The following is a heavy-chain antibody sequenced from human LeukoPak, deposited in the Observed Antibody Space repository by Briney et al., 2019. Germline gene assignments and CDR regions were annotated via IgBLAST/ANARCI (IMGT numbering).Heavy chain of an antibody. CDR2: ISYDGGNK. CDR1: GFTFTSYA. V-gene: IGHV3-30-3*01. J-gene: IGHJ4*02. Sequence: GGSLRLSCAASGFTFTSYAMHWVRQAPGKGLEWVGLISYDGGNKYYADSVKGRFTISRDNSKNTLYLQMNSLRAEDTAVYYCAKGRWDSGYDLDYWGQGTLVTVSS. CDR3: AKGRWDSGYDLDY. D-gene: IGHD5-12*01.